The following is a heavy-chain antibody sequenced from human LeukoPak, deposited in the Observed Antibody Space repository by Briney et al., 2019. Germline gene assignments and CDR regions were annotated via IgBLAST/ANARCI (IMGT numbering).Heavy chain of an antibody. CDR1: GYSFTTYW. Sequence: GESLKISCKASGYSFTTYWIGWVRQMPGKGLEWMGIIYPSDSDTRYNPSFQGQVTMSADRSTTTAYLLWSSLKASDTAIYYCARRDGPFDIWGQGTMVTVSS. V-gene: IGHV5-51*01. CDR2: IYPSDSDT. J-gene: IGHJ3*02. CDR3: ARRDGPFDI. D-gene: IGHD2-21*02.